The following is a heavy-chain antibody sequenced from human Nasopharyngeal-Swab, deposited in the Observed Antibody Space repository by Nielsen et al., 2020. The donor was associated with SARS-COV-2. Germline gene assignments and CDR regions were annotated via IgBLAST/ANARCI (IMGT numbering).Heavy chain of an antibody. V-gene: IGHV3-23*01. Sequence: GGSLRLSCAASGFTFSSFAMSWVRQAPGKGLEWVSIISGSGDTTYYADSVKDRFTISRDNSKNTLYLQMNSLRAEDTAVYYCTRDPERSYNHFYYMDVWGKGTTVTISS. CDR3: TRDPERSYNHFYYMDV. J-gene: IGHJ6*03. CDR1: GFTFSSFA. CDR2: ISGSGDTT. D-gene: IGHD1-26*01.